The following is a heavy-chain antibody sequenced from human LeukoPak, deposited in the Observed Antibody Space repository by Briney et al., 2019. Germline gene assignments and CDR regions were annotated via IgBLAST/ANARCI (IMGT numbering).Heavy chain of an antibody. J-gene: IGHJ4*02. CDR3: ARGPSMYYDILTGFVTHFDY. D-gene: IGHD3-9*01. CDR1: GGSFSVYY. Sequence: SETLSLTCAVYGGSFSVYYWSWIRQPPGKGLEWIGEINHSGSTNYIPSLKSRVTISIDTSKNQFSLKLSSVTAADTAVYYCARGPSMYYDILTGFVTHFDYWGQGTLVTVSS. CDR2: INHSGST. V-gene: IGHV4-34*01.